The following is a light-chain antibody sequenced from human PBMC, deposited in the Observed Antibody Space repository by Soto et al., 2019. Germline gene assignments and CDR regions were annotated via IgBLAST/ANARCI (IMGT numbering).Light chain of an antibody. CDR1: QDISDS. CDR2: STT. Sequence: IQLTQSPPSLSASVGDRVTVTCRAGQDISDSLNWYQQKPGKAPKLLIFSTTTLHSGVPSRFNGSGSGTDFTLTINSLLPEDFATYYCQQSYNLPRTFGQGTKVDIK. CDR3: QQSYNLPRT. V-gene: IGKV1-39*01. J-gene: IGKJ1*01.